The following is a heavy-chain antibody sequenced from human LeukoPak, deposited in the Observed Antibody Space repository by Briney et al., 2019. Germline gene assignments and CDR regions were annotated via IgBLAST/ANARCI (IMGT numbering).Heavy chain of an antibody. CDR1: GFTFSSYA. Sequence: GGSLRLSCAASGFTFSSYAMSWVRQAPGEGLEWVSVISGSGGTTYYADSVKGRSTISRDNSKNTLYLQMNSLRAEDTAVYYCAKDGYYGSGYDYFDYWGQGTLVTVSS. J-gene: IGHJ4*02. CDR2: ISGSGGTT. V-gene: IGHV3-23*01. D-gene: IGHD3-10*01. CDR3: AKDGYYGSGYDYFDY.